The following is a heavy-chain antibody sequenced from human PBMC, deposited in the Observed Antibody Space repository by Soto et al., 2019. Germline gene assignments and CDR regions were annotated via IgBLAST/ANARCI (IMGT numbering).Heavy chain of an antibody. CDR1: GFTFSSYA. J-gene: IGHJ6*02. Sequence: EVQLLESGGGLVQPGGSLRLSCAASGFTFSSYAMSWVRQAPGKGLEWVSAISGSGGSTYYADSVKGRFTISRDNSKNTLYLQMNSLRAEDTAVYYCARDRYCSGGSCYHKGDYYYYGMDVWGQGTTVTVSS. V-gene: IGHV3-23*01. D-gene: IGHD2-15*01. CDR2: ISGSGGST. CDR3: ARDRYCSGGSCYHKGDYYYYGMDV.